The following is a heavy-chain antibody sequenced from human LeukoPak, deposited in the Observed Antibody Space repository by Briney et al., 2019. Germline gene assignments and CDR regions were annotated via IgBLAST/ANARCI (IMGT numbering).Heavy chain of an antibody. J-gene: IGHJ4*02. Sequence: PGGSLRLSCAASGLTFSSYSMNWVRQAPGEGLEWVSSISSSSSYIYYADSVKGRFTISRDNAKNSLYLQMNSLRAEDTAVYYCARVSGSGSYYTDYWGQGTLVTVSS. CDR3: ARVSGSGSYYTDY. V-gene: IGHV3-21*01. CDR2: ISSSSSYI. D-gene: IGHD3-10*01. CDR1: GLTFSSYS.